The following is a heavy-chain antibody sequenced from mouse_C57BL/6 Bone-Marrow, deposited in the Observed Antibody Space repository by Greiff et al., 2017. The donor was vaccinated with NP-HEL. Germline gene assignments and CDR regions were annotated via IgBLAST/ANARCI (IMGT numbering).Heavy chain of an antibody. Sequence: EVQGVESGGGLVQPGRSLRLSCATSGFTFSDFYMEWVRQAPGKGLEWIAASRNKANDYKTEYSASVKGRFNVSRDTSQSILYLQMNALRAEDTAICYCARGAYYFSSDYYAMDYWGHGSSGTVSS. CDR3: ARGAYYFSSDYYAMDY. D-gene: IGHD1-1*01. CDR2: SRNKANDYKT. J-gene: IGHJ4*01. CDR1: GFTFSDFY. V-gene: IGHV7-1*01.